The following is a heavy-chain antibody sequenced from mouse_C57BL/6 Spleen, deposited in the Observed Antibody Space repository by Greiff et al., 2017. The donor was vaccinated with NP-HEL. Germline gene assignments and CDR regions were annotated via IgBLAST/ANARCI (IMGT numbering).Heavy chain of an antibody. CDR1: GYAFSSYW. D-gene: IGHD1-1*01. CDR3: ARGTTVVAGDYAMDY. CDR2: IYPGDGDT. Sequence: QVQLKESGAELVKPGASVKISCKASGYAFSSYWMNWVKQRPGKGLEWIGQIYPGDGDTNYNGKFKGKATLTADKSSSTAYMQLSSLTSEDSAVYFCARGTTVVAGDYAMDYWGQGTSVTVSS. V-gene: IGHV1-80*01. J-gene: IGHJ4*01.